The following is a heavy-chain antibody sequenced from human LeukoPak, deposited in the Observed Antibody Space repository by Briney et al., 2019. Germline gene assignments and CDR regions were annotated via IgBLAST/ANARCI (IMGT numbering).Heavy chain of an antibody. CDR3: AKVALGYWYFDF. CDR1: GFTFSSYG. D-gene: IGHD7-27*01. Sequence: GGSLRLSCVVSGFTFSSYGMHWVRQAPGKGLEWVSGISGGGHTTYYADSVKGRFTISRDNSKSTLYLQMNSLRAEDTAVYYCAKVALGYWYFDFWGRGTLVTVSS. V-gene: IGHV3-23*01. J-gene: IGHJ2*01. CDR2: ISGGGHTT.